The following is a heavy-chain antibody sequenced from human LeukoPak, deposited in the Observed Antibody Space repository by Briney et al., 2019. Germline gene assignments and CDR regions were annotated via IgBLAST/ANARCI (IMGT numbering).Heavy chain of an antibody. J-gene: IGHJ4*02. D-gene: IGHD2-15*01. CDR1: GFSLSTSGVG. CDR3: AHSWRSQGCSGGSCYEFHY. Sequence: SGPTLVNPTQTLTLTCTFSGFSLSTSGVGVGWIRQPPGKALEWLAIIYWDDDMRHSPSLNSRLTITKDTSKNQVVLTMTNMDPVDTATYYCAHSWRSQGCSGGSCYEFHYWGQGTLVTVSS. CDR2: IYWDDDM. V-gene: IGHV2-5*02.